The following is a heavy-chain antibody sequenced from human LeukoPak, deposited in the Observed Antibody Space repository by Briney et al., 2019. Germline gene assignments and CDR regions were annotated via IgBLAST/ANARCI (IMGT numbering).Heavy chain of an antibody. CDR2: ISYSGST. D-gene: IGHD6-19*01. Sequence: SETLSLTCTVSVDPIGSTRDSGGCFPRPRGKGRDRIGSISYSGSTHYNPSLQSRVTISVDTSKNQFSLKVTSVTASDTAVYYCARPGSAWFDAFDIWGQGTLVTVSS. CDR3: ARPGSAWFDAFDI. V-gene: IGHV4-39*01. CDR1: VDPIGSTRDS. J-gene: IGHJ3*02.